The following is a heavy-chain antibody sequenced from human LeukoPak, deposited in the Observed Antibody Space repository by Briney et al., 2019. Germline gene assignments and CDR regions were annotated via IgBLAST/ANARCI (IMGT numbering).Heavy chain of an antibody. J-gene: IGHJ4*02. CDR1: GFTFSNYE. CDR2: ISTTGSII. V-gene: IGHV3-48*03. CDR3: AREPALWFGELLSYFDY. Sequence: GGSLRLSCAGSGFTFSNYEMNWVRQAPGKGLECVSYISTTGSIIYYTDSVKGRFTISRDNAKNTLYLQMNSLRAEDTAVYYCAREPALWFGELLSYFDYWGQGTLVSVSS. D-gene: IGHD3-10*01.